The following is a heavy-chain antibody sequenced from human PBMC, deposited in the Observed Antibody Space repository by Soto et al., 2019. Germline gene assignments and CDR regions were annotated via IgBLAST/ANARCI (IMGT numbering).Heavy chain of an antibody. V-gene: IGHV3-23*01. CDR3: ANPPDDYGDYPTDY. D-gene: IGHD4-17*01. J-gene: IGHJ4*02. CDR1: GFTFSSYA. CDR2: ISGSGGST. Sequence: EVQLLESGGGLVQPGGSLRLSCAASGFTFSSYAMSWVRQAPGKGLEWVSAISGSGGSTYYADSVKGRFTISRDNSKNTLYLQMNSLRAEDTAVYYCANPPDDYGDYPTDYWGQGTLVTVSS.